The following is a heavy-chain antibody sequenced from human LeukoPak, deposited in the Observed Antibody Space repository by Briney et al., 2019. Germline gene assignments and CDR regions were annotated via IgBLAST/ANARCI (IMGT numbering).Heavy chain of an antibody. J-gene: IGHJ4*02. CDR3: AGYSGAPGDY. Sequence: PGGSLRLSCAASAFTFSRYGMHWVRQAPGKGLEWVAFIRYDGSNKYYADFVKGRFTISRDNSKNTLHLQMNSLRGEDTAVYYCAGYSGAPGDYWGQGTLVTVSS. CDR2: IRYDGSNK. V-gene: IGHV3-30*02. D-gene: IGHD3-10*01. CDR1: AFTFSRYG.